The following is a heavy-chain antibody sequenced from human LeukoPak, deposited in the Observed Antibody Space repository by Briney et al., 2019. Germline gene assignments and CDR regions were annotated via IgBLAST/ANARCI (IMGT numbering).Heavy chain of an antibody. D-gene: IGHD2-2*01. J-gene: IGHJ6*03. V-gene: IGHV4-59*01. CDR3: ASAPRDRGYCGGTSCFEYMDG. CDR2: IFYNGNT. Sequence: SETLSLTCTVSGASFSSDYWSWLRQPPGKGLEWMAYIFYNGNTKYKPSLNSGLTISVDTYRTQLFLKVTSVSAPHRAGYYFASAPRDRGYCGGTSCFEYMDGWLRATTVTICS. CDR1: GASFSSDY.